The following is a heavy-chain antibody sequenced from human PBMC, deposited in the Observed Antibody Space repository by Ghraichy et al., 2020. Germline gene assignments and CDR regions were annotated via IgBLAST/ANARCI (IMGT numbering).Heavy chain of an antibody. D-gene: IGHD4-17*01. CDR3: ARLTVTTCCPFDY. V-gene: IGHV4-59*08. CDR1: GGSISSYY. CDR2: IYYSGST. J-gene: IGHJ4*02. Sequence: SETLSLTCTVSGGSISSYYWSWIRQPPGKGLECIGYIYYSGSTNYNPSLKSRVTISVDTSKNQFSLKLSSVTAADTAVYYCARLTVTTCCPFDYWGQGTLVTVSS.